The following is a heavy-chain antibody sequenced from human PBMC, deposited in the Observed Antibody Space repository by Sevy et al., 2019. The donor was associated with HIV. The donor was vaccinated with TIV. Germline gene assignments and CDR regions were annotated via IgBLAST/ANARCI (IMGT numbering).Heavy chain of an antibody. CDR3: ARGFIVVVPAAKDYYYYGMDV. V-gene: IGHV4-4*07. CDR1: GGSISSYY. D-gene: IGHD2-2*01. J-gene: IGHJ6*02. Sequence: SETLSLTCTVSGGSISSYYWSWIRQPAGKGLEWIGRIYTSGSTNYNPSLKSRVTMSVETSKNQFSLKLSSVTAADTAVYYWARGFIVVVPAAKDYYYYGMDVWGQGTTVTVSS. CDR2: IYTSGST.